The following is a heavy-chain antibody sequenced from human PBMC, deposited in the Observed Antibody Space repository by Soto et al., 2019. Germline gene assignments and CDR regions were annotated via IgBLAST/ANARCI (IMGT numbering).Heavy chain of an antibody. D-gene: IGHD5-18*01. CDR1: GFTFSSYG. CDR3: ARERDNVDTAMVEAAFDI. V-gene: IGHV3-33*01. Sequence: PGGSLRLSCAASGFTFSSYGMHWVRQAPGKGLEWVAVIWYDGSNKYYADSVKGRFTISRDNSKNTLYLQMNSLRAEDTAVYYCARERDNVDTAMVEAAFDIWGQGTMVTVSS. CDR2: IWYDGSNK. J-gene: IGHJ3*02.